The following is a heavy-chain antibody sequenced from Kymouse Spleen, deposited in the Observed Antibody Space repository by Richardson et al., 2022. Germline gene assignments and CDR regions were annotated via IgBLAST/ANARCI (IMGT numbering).Heavy chain of an antibody. D-gene: IGHD1-7*01. V-gene: IGHV4-61*01. CDR3: ARGWNSDY. CDR1: GGSVSSGSYY. J-gene: IGHJ4*02. Sequence: QVQLQESGPGLVKPSETLSLTCTVSGGSVSSGSYYWSWIRQPPGKGLEWIGYIYYSGSTNYNPSLKSRVTISVDTSKNQFSLKLSSVTAADTAVYYCARGWNSDYWGQGTLVTVSS. CDR2: IYYSGST.